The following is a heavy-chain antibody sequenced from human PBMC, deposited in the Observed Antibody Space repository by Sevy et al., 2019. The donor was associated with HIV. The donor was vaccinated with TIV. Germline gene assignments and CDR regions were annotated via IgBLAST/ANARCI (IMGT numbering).Heavy chain of an antibody. Sequence: GESLKISCKGSGYSFTSHWIGWVRHMPGKGLEWMGIIYPDDSDTRDSPSFRGQVTFSADKSISTAYLQWSSLKASDTAMYYCATSRPGGSDSCGYYRYWGQGTLVSVSS. D-gene: IGHD3-22*01. CDR1: GYSFTSHW. CDR3: ATSRPGGSDSCGYYRY. J-gene: IGHJ4*02. CDR2: IYPDDSDT. V-gene: IGHV5-51*01.